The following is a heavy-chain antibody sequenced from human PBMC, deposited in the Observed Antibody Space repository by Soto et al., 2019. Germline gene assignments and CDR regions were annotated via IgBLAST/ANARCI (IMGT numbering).Heavy chain of an antibody. CDR1: GYSFTGYY. CDR3: ARGDYGTGGYAFPYFAD. V-gene: IGHV1-2*02. CDR2: INPDSGAT. J-gene: IGHJ4*02. Sequence: ASVKVSCKASGYSFTGYYIHWVRQAPGQGLEWMGWINPDSGATNYAQNFQGRVTLTSGTSISTAAMDLTSLTSDDTAVYYCARGDYGTGGYAFPYFADWGQGTLVTVLL. D-gene: IGHD2-8*02.